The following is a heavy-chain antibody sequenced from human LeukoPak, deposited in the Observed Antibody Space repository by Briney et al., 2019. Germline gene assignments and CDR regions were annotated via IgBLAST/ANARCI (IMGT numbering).Heavy chain of an antibody. J-gene: IGHJ4*02. CDR1: GGSISSYY. V-gene: IGHV4-59*01. CDR3: ARDRGASGYFDY. Sequence: SETLSLTCTVSGGSISSYYWSWIRQPPGKGLEWIGHIYYSGSTNYNPSLKSRVTISVDTSKNQFSLKLSSVTAADTAVYYCARDRGASGYFDYWGQGALVTVSS. CDR2: IYYSGST. D-gene: IGHD2-15*01.